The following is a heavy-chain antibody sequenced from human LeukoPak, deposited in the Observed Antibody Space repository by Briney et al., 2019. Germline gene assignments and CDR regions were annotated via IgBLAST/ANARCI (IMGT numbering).Heavy chain of an antibody. V-gene: IGHV3-33*08. D-gene: IGHD6-19*01. CDR2: IWYGGSNK. Sequence: PGRSLRLSCAASGFTFSSYGMHWVRQAPGKGLEWVAVIWYGGSNKYYADSVKGRFTISRDNSKNTLYLQMNSLRAEDTAVYYCARDLGSSGWYGLGTDYWGQGTLVTVSS. CDR1: GFTFSSYG. CDR3: ARDLGSSGWYGLGTDY. J-gene: IGHJ4*02.